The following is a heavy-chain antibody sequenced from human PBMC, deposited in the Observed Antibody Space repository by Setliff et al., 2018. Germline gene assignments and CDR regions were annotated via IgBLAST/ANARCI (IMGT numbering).Heavy chain of an antibody. D-gene: IGHD3-9*01. J-gene: IGHJ4*02. CDR3: ATGFLRYDILTGYYQRPHYFEY. CDR1: GYTLTELS. V-gene: IGHV1-24*01. Sequence: ASVKVSCKVSGYTLTELSMHWVRQAPGKGLEWMGGFDPEDGETIYAQKFQGRVTMTEDTSTDTAYMELSSLRSEDTAVYYCATGFLRYDILTGYYQRPHYFEYWGQGTQVTVSS. CDR2: FDPEDGET.